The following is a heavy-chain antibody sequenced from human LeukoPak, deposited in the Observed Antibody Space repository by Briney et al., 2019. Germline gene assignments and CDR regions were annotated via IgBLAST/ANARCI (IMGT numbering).Heavy chain of an antibody. Sequence: SETLSLTCTVSGGSISSYYWCWIRQPPGKGLEWIGYIYYSGSTNYNPSLKSRVTISVDTSKNQFSLKLSSVTAADTAVYYCARSYSSSWYIVYWGQGTLVTVSS. J-gene: IGHJ4*02. CDR2: IYYSGST. V-gene: IGHV4-59*01. CDR1: GGSISSYY. D-gene: IGHD6-13*01. CDR3: ARSYSSSWYIVY.